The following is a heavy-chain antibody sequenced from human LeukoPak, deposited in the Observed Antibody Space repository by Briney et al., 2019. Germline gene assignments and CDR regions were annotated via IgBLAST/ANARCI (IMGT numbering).Heavy chain of an antibody. Sequence: GGSLRLSCAASGFTFSSYGMHWVRQAPGKGLEWVAFIRYDGSNKYYADSVKGRFTISRDNSKNTLYLQMNSLGAEDTAVYYCAKDLRESYSSSWYVFDYWGQGTLVTVSS. CDR1: GFTFSSYG. J-gene: IGHJ4*02. D-gene: IGHD6-13*01. CDR2: IRYDGSNK. CDR3: AKDLRESYSSSWYVFDY. V-gene: IGHV3-30*02.